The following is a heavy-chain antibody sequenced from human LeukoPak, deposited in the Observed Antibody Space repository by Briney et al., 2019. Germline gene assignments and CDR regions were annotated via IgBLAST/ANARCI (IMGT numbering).Heavy chain of an antibody. D-gene: IGHD1-26*01. CDR2: IYPGDSDT. CDR1: GYSFTSYW. V-gene: IGHV5-51*01. J-gene: IGHJ3*02. CDR3: ARHARRGGSYRDAFDI. Sequence: GESLKISCKGSGYSFTSYWIGWVRQMPGKGLEWMGIIYPGDSDTRYSPSFQGQVTISADKSISTAYLQWSSLKASDTAMYYCARHARRGGSYRDAFDIWGQGTMVTVSS.